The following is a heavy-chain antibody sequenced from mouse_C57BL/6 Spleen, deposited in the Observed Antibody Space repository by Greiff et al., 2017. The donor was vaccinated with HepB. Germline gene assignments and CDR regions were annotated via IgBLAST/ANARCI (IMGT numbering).Heavy chain of an antibody. CDR3: ARDEYNEGYYYAMDY. D-gene: IGHD3-3*01. Sequence: VQLQQSGPELVKPGASVKISCKASGYAFSSSWMNWVKQRPGKGLEWIGRIYPGDGDTNYNGKFKGKATLTADKSSSTAYMQLSSLTSEDSAVYVCARDEYNEGYYYAMDYWGQGTSVTVSS. J-gene: IGHJ4*01. CDR2: IYPGDGDT. V-gene: IGHV1-82*01. CDR1: GYAFSSSW.